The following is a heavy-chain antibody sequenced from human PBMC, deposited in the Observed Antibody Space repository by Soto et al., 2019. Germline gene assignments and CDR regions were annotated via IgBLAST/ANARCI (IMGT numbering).Heavy chain of an antibody. CDR1: GGSFSGYY. J-gene: IGHJ6*02. Sequence: KTSETLSLTCAVYGGSFSGYYWSWIRQPPGKGLEWIGEINHSGSTNYNPSLKSRVTISVDTSKNQFSLKLSSVTAADTAVYYCARASTPDIVVVVAARPGGMDVWGQGATVTVSS. D-gene: IGHD2-15*01. V-gene: IGHV4-34*01. CDR3: ARASTPDIVVVVAARPGGMDV. CDR2: INHSGST.